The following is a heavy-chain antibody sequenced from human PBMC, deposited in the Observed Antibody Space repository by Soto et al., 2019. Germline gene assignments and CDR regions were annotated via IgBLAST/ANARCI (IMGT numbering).Heavy chain of an antibody. CDR1: GGSISSGGYS. D-gene: IGHD6-25*01. J-gene: IGHJ4*02. Sequence: QLQLQESGSGLVKPSQTLSLTCAVSGGSISSGGYSWSWLRQPPGKGLEWIGYIYHSGSTYYNPSLKSRVTISVDRSKNQVSLKRSVVTAADMAVYYCARGLNSGGLDYRGQGTLVTVSS. CDR2: IYHSGST. V-gene: IGHV4-30-2*01. CDR3: ARGLNSGGLDY.